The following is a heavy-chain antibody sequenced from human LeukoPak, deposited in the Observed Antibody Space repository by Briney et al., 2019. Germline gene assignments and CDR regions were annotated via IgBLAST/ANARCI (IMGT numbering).Heavy chain of an antibody. Sequence: ASVKVSCKASGYTFTGYYMHWVRQAPGQGLEWMGWINPNSGNTGYAQKFQGRVTITRNTSISTAYMELSSLRSEDTAVYYCATGTGLSFFDPWGQGTLVTVSS. CDR1: GYTFTGYY. CDR3: ATGTGLSFFDP. J-gene: IGHJ5*02. CDR2: INPNSGNT. V-gene: IGHV1-8*03. D-gene: IGHD2-15*01.